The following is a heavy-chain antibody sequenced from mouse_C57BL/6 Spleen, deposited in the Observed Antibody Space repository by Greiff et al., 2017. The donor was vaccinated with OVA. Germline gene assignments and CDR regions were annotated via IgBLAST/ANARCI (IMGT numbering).Heavy chain of an antibody. D-gene: IGHD2-5*01. CDR1: GYSITTGYF. V-gene: IGHV3-6*01. J-gene: IGHJ3*01. CDR2: ISYDGSN. Sequence: EVQLVESGPGLVQPSQSLSLSCSVTGYSITTGYFWNWLRHLPGNKLELMGYISYDGSNNYNPSLQNRIPITRDTSKKQLYLKMNYVTTEDTAIYYCAREDSNYAWFAYWGQGTLVTVSA. CDR3: AREDSNYAWFAY.